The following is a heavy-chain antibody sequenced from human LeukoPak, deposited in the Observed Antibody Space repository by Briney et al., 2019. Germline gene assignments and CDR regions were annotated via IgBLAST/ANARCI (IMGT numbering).Heavy chain of an antibody. J-gene: IGHJ4*02. CDR1: GFTFDDYG. D-gene: IGHD3-3*01. Sequence: GGSLRLSCEGSGFTFDDYGMSWVRQAPGKGLEWVSGISWNGGSTGYADSVKGRFTISRDNAKNSLYLQMNSLRAEDTAVYYCAKDRWRSGYYHFDYWGQGTLVTVSS. CDR3: AKDRWRSGYYHFDY. CDR2: ISWNGGST. V-gene: IGHV3-20*04.